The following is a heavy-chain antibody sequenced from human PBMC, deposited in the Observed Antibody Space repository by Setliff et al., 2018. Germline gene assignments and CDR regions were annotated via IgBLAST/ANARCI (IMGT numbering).Heavy chain of an antibody. CDR3: ARDPLTTTVRHAFDI. D-gene: IGHD4-4*01. J-gene: IGHJ3*02. CDR1: GGSISSGGYY. Sequence: PSETLSLTCTVSGGSISSGGYYWSWIRQHPGKGLEWIGYIYYSGSTYYNPSLKSRVTISVDTSKNQFSLKLSSVTAADTAVYYCARDPLTTTVRHAFDIWGQGIMVTVSS. CDR2: IYYSGST. V-gene: IGHV4-31*02.